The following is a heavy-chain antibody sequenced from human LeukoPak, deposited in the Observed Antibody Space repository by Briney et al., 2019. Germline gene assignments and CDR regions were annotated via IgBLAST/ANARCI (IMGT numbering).Heavy chain of an antibody. J-gene: IGHJ4*02. V-gene: IGHV4-34*01. CDR3: ASLSSIAARQDDY. Sequence: SETLSLTCAVYGGSFSGYYWSWIRQPPGKGLEWIGETNHSGSTNYNPSLKSRVTISVDTSKNQFSLKLSSVTAADTAVYYCASLSSIAARQDDYWGQGTLVTVSS. CDR1: GGSFSGYY. CDR2: TNHSGST. D-gene: IGHD6-6*01.